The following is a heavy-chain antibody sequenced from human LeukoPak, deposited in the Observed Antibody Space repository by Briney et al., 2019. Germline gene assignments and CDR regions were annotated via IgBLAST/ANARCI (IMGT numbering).Heavy chain of an antibody. D-gene: IGHD3-22*01. CDR1: GGSIRSYY. V-gene: IGHV4-59*01. CDR3: ARRTRAYYYDRSGYFDP. Sequence: SETLSLTCTVSGGSIRSYYWSWIRQPPGKGLEGIGYIYDSGSTNYDPSLKSRVTISVDTSKNQFSLKLSSVTAADTAVYYCARRTRAYYYDRSGYFDPWGQGTLVTVPS. J-gene: IGHJ5*02. CDR2: IYDSGST.